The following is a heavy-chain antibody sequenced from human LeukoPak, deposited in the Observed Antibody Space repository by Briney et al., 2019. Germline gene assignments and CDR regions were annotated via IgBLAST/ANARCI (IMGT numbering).Heavy chain of an antibody. CDR3: ARDLSLAMPGGFDY. CDR1: GFTFRRYS. CDR2: ISSGSDYI. J-gene: IGHJ4*02. V-gene: IGHV3-21*01. D-gene: IGHD1-26*01. Sequence: GGSLRLSCAASGFTFRRYSMNWVRQAPGKGLEWVSTISSGSDYIYYADSVRGRFTISRDNFRNSVFLGVNSLRAEDTAIYYCARDLSLAMPGGFDYWGQGILVTVSS.